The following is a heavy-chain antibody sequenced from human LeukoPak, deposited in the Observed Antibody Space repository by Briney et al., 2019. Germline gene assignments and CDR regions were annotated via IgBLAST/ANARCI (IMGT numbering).Heavy chain of an antibody. V-gene: IGHV3-23*01. CDR3: AKARAVRGVHEFDY. Sequence: GGSLRLSCAASGFTFSSHAMSWVRQAPGKGLEWVSAISGSGGSTYYADSVKGRFTISRDNSKNTLYLQMNSLRAEDTAVYYCAKARAVRGVHEFDYWGQGTLVTVSS. D-gene: IGHD3-10*01. CDR2: ISGSGGST. J-gene: IGHJ4*02. CDR1: GFTFSSHA.